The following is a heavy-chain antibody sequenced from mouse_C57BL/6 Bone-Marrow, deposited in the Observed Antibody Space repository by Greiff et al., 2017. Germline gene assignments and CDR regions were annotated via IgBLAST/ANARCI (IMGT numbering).Heavy chain of an antibody. J-gene: IGHJ2*01. CDR3: AAKPYYFDY. CDR1: GYTFTDYY. CDR2: INPYNGGT. Sequence: EVQLQQSGPVLVKPGASVKMSCKASGYTFTDYYMNWVKQSHGKSLEWIGVINPYNGGTSYNQKVKGKATLTVDKSSSTAYMELNSLTSEDSAVYYCAAKPYYFDYWGQGTTLTVSS. V-gene: IGHV1-19*01.